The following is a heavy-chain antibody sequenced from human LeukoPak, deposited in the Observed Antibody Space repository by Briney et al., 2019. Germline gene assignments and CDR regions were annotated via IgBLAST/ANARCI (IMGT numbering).Heavy chain of an antibody. J-gene: IGHJ6*03. CDR3: ARETYYYDSSGYYYYYYMDV. CDR1: GFTFSSYG. V-gene: IGHV3-30*02. D-gene: IGHD3-22*01. CDR2: IRYDGSNK. Sequence: PGGSLRLSCAASGFTFSSYGMHWVRQAPGKGLEWVAFIRYDGSNKYYADSVKGRFTISRDNSKNTLYLQMNSLRAEDTAVYYCARETYYYDSSGYYYYYYMDVWGKGTTVTVSS.